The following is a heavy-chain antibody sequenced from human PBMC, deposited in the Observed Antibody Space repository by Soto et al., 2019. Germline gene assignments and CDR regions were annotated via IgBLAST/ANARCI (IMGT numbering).Heavy chain of an antibody. CDR3: ARGYSSSWQNWFDP. Sequence: NPSETLSLTCAVYGGSFSGYYWSWIRQPPGKGLEWIGEINHSGSTNYNPSLKSRVTISVDTSKNQFSLKLSSVTAADTAVYYCARGYSSSWQNWFDPWGQGTLVTVSS. J-gene: IGHJ5*02. D-gene: IGHD6-13*01. V-gene: IGHV4-34*01. CDR1: GGSFSGYY. CDR2: INHSGST.